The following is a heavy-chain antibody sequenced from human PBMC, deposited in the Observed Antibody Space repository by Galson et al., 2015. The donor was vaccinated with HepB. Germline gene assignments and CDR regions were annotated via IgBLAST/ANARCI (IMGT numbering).Heavy chain of an antibody. CDR3: ARGFKDIVLMVQTETFGMDV. D-gene: IGHD2-8*01. CDR1: GYTFTSYA. CDR2: INAGNGNT. Sequence: SVKVSCKASGYTFTSYAMHWVRQAPGQRLEWMGWINAGNGNTKYSQKFQGRVTITRDTSASTAYMELSSLRSEDTAVYYCARGFKDIVLMVQTETFGMDVWGQGTTVTVSS. V-gene: IGHV1-3*01. J-gene: IGHJ6*02.